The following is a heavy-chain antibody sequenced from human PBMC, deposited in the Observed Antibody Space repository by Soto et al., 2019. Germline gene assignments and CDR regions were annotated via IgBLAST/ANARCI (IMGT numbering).Heavy chain of an antibody. CDR1: GGSFSGYY. CDR3: AGGRYCSSTSCPDAFDI. D-gene: IGHD2-2*01. CDR2: INHSGST. V-gene: IGHV4-34*01. Sequence: QVQLQQWGAGLLKPSETLSLTCAVYGGSFSGYYWSWIRQPPGKGLEWIGEINHSGSTNYNPSLKSRVTISVDTSKNQFSLKLSSVTAADTAVYYGAGGRYCSSTSCPDAFDIWGQGTMVTVSS. J-gene: IGHJ3*02.